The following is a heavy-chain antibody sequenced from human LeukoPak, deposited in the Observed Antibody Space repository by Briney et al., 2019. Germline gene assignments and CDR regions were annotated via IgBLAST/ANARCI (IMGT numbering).Heavy chain of an antibody. CDR1: GGTFSSYA. Sequence: GASVKVSCKASGGTFSSYAISWVRQAPGEGLEWMGRIIPIFGTANYAQRFQGRVTITADESTSTAYMELSSLRSEDTAVYYCARDGSSWYKYWGQGTLVTVSS. CDR3: ARDGSSWYKY. V-gene: IGHV1-69*13. CDR2: IIPIFGTA. D-gene: IGHD6-13*01. J-gene: IGHJ4*02.